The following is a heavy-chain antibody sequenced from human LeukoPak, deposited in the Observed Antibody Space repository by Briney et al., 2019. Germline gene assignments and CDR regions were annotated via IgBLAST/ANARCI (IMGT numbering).Heavy chain of an antibody. V-gene: IGHV3-21*04. Sequence: EGSLRLSCAGSGFTFSSYRMNWVRQAPGKGLEWVSSISSSSSYIYYADSVKGRFTISRDNSKNTLYLQMISLRAEDTAVYYCAREQWLDYWGQGTLVTVSS. CDR1: GFTFSSYR. D-gene: IGHD6-19*01. J-gene: IGHJ4*02. CDR3: AREQWLDY. CDR2: ISSSSSYI.